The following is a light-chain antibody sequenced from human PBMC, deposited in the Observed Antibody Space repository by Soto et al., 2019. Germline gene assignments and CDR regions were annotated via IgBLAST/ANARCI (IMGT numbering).Light chain of an antibody. CDR1: ESLTSSY. J-gene: IGKJ5*01. CDR2: CAF. V-gene: IGKV3-20*01. CDR3: QQYGSSIT. Sequence: EVVVTQSPGTLSLSPGERATLSCRASESLTSSYLAWYHQEAGQAPRLIIYCAFSRAIGIPDRFSGSGSGTAFTLTISRLEPEAFAVYYCQQYGSSITFGQGTRLEIK.